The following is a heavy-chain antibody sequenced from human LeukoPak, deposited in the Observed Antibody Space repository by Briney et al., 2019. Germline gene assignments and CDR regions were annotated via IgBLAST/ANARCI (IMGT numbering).Heavy chain of an antibody. CDR3: ARGGPNSSGYVGDGFDI. Sequence: PSDTLSLTCTVSGDSMSSYYWSWIRQPPGKGLEWIGYIYYSGGTNYNPSLKSRVTISVDTSKNQFSLKLSSVIAADAAVYFCARGGPNSSGYVGDGFDIWGQGTMVTVS. J-gene: IGHJ3*02. D-gene: IGHD3-22*01. V-gene: IGHV4-59*07. CDR2: IYYSGGT. CDR1: GDSMSSYY.